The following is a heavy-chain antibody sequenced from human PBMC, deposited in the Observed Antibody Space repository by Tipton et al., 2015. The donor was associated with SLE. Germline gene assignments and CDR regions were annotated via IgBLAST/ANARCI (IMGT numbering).Heavy chain of an antibody. CDR3: VRDRGRTTSGEANYFDP. V-gene: IGHV3-33*01. J-gene: IGHJ5*02. CDR1: GFTFSSCG. D-gene: IGHD1-14*01. CDR2: LWFDGSNK. Sequence: SLRLSCAASGFTFSSCGMHWVRQAPGKGLEWVAVLWFDGSNKYYADSVKGRLTIPRDNSKNKLYLQMNSLRAEDTAVYYCVRDRGRTTSGEANYFDPWGQGTLVTVSS.